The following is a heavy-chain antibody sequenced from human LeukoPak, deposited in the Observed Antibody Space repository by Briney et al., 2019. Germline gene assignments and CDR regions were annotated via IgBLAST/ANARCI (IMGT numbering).Heavy chain of an antibody. J-gene: IGHJ5*02. CDR1: GFTFSSYA. V-gene: IGHV3-23*01. Sequence: GGSLGLSCAASGFTFSSYAMSWVRQAPGKGLEWVSAISGSGGSTYYADSVKGRFTISRDNSKNTLYLQMNSLRAEDTAVCYCAKDRYYYGSGINWFDPWGQGTLVTVSS. CDR2: ISGSGGST. D-gene: IGHD3-10*01. CDR3: AKDRYYYGSGINWFDP.